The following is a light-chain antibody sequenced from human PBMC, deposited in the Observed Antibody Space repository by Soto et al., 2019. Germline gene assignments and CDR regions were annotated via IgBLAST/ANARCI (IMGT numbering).Light chain of an antibody. V-gene: IGKV1-5*01. CDR1: QSITSW. CDR3: KKYNSHDDIA. Sequence: DIQITQSPSTLSASVGDRVTITCRASQSITSWLAWYQQKPGKAPNLLIYDASSLQSGVPSRFSGSGSGTEFTLTLSSLQPDDSETYYCKKYNSHDDIAFGRGTKVEIK. CDR2: DAS. J-gene: IGKJ4*01.